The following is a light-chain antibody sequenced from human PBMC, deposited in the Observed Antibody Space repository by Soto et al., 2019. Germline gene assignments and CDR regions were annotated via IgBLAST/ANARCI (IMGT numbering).Light chain of an antibody. CDR1: SSDVGAYNY. V-gene: IGLV2-14*03. CDR2: DVS. CDR3: ASSTRPATYV. J-gene: IGLJ1*01. Sequence: QSALTQPASMSGSPGQSITISCTGSSSDVGAYNYDSWYQQYHPGEAPKLIIYDVSHRPAGVSNCFSGSKSGNTASLTISCLQTEDEAANTSASSTRPATYVVGTGPKLTLL.